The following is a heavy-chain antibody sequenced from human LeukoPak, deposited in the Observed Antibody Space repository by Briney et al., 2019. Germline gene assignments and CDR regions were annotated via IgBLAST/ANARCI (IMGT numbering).Heavy chain of an antibody. CDR2: INHSGST. Sequence: PSETLSLTCAVYGGSFSGYYWSWIRQPPGKGLEWIGEINHSGSTNYNPSLKSRVTISVDTSKNQFSLKLSSVTAADTAVYYCARGLREWLSEPFDYWGQGTLVTVSS. V-gene: IGHV4-34*01. CDR3: ARGLREWLSEPFDY. CDR1: GGSFSGYY. J-gene: IGHJ4*02. D-gene: IGHD3-3*01.